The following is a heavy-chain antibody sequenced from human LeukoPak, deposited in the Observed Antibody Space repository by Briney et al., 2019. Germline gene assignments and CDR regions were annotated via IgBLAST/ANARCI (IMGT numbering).Heavy chain of an antibody. CDR3: ARDPRGIAVAGTGDY. J-gene: IGHJ4*02. CDR2: IWYDGSKK. Sequence: PERSLRLSCAASGFTFSSYGMHWVRQAPGTGLEWVSVIWYDGSKKYYADSVKGRFTTSRDNSKNTVYPHMNSLRVEDTAVYYCARDPRGIAVAGTGDYWGQGTLVTVSS. CDR1: GFTFSSYG. V-gene: IGHV3-33*01. D-gene: IGHD6-19*01.